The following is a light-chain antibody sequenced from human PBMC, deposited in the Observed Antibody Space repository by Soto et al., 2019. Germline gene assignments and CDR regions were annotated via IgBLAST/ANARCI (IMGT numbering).Light chain of an antibody. CDR2: AAS. CDR3: QPSYSTPPT. J-gene: IGKJ4*01. V-gene: IGKV1-39*01. Sequence: DIQMTQSPSSLSASVGDRVTITCRASQSISSHLNWYQQKPGKAPKLLIYAASSLQSGAPSRFSGGGSGTDFTLTINSLQPEDFSTFYCQPSYSTPPTFGGGTKVEIK. CDR1: QSISSH.